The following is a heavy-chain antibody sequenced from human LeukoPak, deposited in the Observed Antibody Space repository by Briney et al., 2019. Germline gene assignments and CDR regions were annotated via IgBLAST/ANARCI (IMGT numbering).Heavy chain of an antibody. V-gene: IGHV3-15*07. J-gene: IGHJ4*02. CDR2: IASKTDGGAT. CDR3: TTGTRGD. D-gene: IGHD3-10*01. CDR1: GFTFSNAW. Sequence: PGGSLRLSCAASGFTFSNAWMNWVRQAPGEGLDWVGRIASKTDGGATDYAAPVKGRFTISRDDSKNTLNLQMNSLKTEDTAVYYCTTGTRGDWGQGTLVTVSS.